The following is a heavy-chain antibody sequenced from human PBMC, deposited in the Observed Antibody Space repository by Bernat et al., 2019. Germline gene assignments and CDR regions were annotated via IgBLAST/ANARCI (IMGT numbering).Heavy chain of an antibody. CDR2: ISGSGATT. J-gene: IGHJ4*02. D-gene: IGHD4-17*01. Sequence: EVQLLESGGGSVQPGGSLRLSCAASGFTLSSYAMSWVRQAPGKGLEWVSAISGSGATTYYADSVKGRFAISRDNSKNTLDLQMNSLRAEDMAVYYCAKEGVMTTVTRGTSTNSLYYYDYWGQGTLVTVSS. CDR3: AKEGVMTTVTRGTSTNSLYYYDY. CDR1: GFTLSSYA. V-gene: IGHV3-23*01.